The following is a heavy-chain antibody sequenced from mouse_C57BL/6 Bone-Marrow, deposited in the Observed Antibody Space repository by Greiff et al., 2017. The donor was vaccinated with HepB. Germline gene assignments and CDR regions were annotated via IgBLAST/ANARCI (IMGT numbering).Heavy chain of an antibody. Sequence: VQLQQPGTELVKPGASVKLSCKASGYTFTSYWMHWVKQRPGQGLEWIGEIDPSDSYTNYNQKFKGKSTLTVDKSSSTAYMQLSSLTSEDSAVYYCARKYYGSSLYWYFDVWGTGTTVTVSS. CDR2: IDPSDSYT. D-gene: IGHD1-1*01. J-gene: IGHJ1*03. V-gene: IGHV1-69*01. CDR1: GYTFTSYW. CDR3: ARKYYGSSLYWYFDV.